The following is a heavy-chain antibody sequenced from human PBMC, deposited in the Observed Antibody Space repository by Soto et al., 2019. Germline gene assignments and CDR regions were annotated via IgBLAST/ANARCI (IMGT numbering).Heavy chain of an antibody. Sequence: PSETLSHTWTLSGATISSYWWCSIAQPPGKGLEWIGYIYYSGSTNYNPSLKSRVTISVDTSKNQLYLKLSSVTAADTAVYYCAREGIEARRLDYWGQGSFVTIS. J-gene: IGHJ4*02. D-gene: IGHD6-6*01. CDR2: IYYSGST. V-gene: IGHV4-59*01. CDR1: GATISSYW. CDR3: AREGIEARRLDY.